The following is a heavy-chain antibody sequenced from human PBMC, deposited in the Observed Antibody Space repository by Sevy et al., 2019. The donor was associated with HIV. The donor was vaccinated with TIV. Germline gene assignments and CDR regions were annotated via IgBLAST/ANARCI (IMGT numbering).Heavy chain of an antibody. CDR1: GFTFSNAW. CDR3: TTDGGGARTLRFLEWLLRRSWFDP. J-gene: IGHJ5*02. CDR2: IKSKTDGGTT. D-gene: IGHD3-3*01. V-gene: IGHV3-15*01. Sequence: GGSLRLSCAASGFTFSNAWMSWVRQAPGKGLEWVGRIKSKTDGGTTDYAAPVKGRFTISRDDSKNTLYLQMNSMKTEDTAVYYCTTDGGGARTLRFLEWLLRRSWFDPWGQGTLVTVSS.